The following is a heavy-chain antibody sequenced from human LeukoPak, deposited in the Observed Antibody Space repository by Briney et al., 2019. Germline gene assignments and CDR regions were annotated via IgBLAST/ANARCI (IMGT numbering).Heavy chain of an antibody. CDR3: ARVEWEQRGDAFDI. Sequence: SETLSLTCTVSGDSFSSGGDHWNWIRQHPGKGLDCSGHVYYSGNTHYNPSLKSRLTISVDTWRNQFSLKLSSVTAADAAVDCCARVEWEQRGDAFDIWGQGTMVTVSS. CDR2: VYYSGNT. V-gene: IGHV4-31*03. J-gene: IGHJ3*02. D-gene: IGHD1/OR15-1a*01. CDR1: GDSFSSGGDH.